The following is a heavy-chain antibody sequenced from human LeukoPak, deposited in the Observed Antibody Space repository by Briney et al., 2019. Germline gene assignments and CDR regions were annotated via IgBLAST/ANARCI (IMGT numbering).Heavy chain of an antibody. J-gene: IGHJ4*02. CDR1: GYSFTSHY. V-gene: IGHV1-46*01. D-gene: IGHD3-3*01. Sequence: ASVKVSCRASGYSFTSHYMHWVRQAPGQGLEWMGIINPSAGSTSYPQKFQGRVTMTRDTSTSTVYMDLSSLRSEDTAVYYCAAPGASGFVGNFWSGPLDYWGQGTLVTASS. CDR2: INPSAGST. CDR3: AAPGASGFVGNFWSGPLDY.